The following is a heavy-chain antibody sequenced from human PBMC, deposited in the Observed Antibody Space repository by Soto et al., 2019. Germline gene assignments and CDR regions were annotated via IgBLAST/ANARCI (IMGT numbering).Heavy chain of an antibody. CDR2: IWYDGSNK. V-gene: IGHV3-33*01. Sequence: GGSLRLSCAASGFTFSSYGMHWVRQAPGKGLEWVAVIWYDGSNKYYADSVKGRFTISRDNSKNTLYLQMNSLRAEDTAVYYCARDSRGYSYGYTADAFDIWGQGTMVTV. CDR1: GFTFSSYG. D-gene: IGHD5-18*01. J-gene: IGHJ3*02. CDR3: ARDSRGYSYGYTADAFDI.